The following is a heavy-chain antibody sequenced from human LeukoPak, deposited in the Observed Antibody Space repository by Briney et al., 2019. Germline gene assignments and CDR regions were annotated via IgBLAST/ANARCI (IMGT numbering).Heavy chain of an antibody. J-gene: IGHJ4*02. V-gene: IGHV3-30*03. Sequence: GGSLRLSCAASGFTFSSYGMPWVRQAPGKGLEWVAVISYDGSNKYYADSVKGRFTISRDNSKNTLYLQMNSLRAEDTAVYYCARKPDSGSYLAYWGQGTLVTVSS. CDR2: ISYDGSNK. CDR3: ARKPDSGSYLAY. CDR1: GFTFSSYG. D-gene: IGHD1-26*01.